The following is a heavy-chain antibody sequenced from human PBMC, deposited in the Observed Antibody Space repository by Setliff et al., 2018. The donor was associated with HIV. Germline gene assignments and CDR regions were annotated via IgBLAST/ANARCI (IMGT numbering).Heavy chain of an antibody. D-gene: IGHD3-10*01. J-gene: IGHJ4*02. V-gene: IGHV4-34*01. CDR3: AKKGRYYYGSGVTTDYFDD. CDR1: GGSFSDYY. CDR2: IDHSGST. Sequence: PSETLSLTCAVYGGSFSDYYWTWIRYTPGRGLQWIGQIDHSGSTNYNPSLKSRVTLSVDASKNQFSLKVKSVTAADTATYYCAKKGRYYYGSGVTTDYFDDWGQGTQVTVSS.